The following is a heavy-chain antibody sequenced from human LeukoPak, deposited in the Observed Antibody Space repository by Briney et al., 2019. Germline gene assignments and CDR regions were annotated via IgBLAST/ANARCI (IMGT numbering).Heavy chain of an antibody. D-gene: IGHD2-15*01. Sequence: GGSLRLSCAASGFTFTSYAMSRVRQAPGKGLEWVSAISGSGGSTYYADSVKGRFTISRDNSKDALYLQMNSLRAEDTAVYYCAKDLGIVVAIDAFDIWGQGTMVTVSS. CDR1: GFTFTSYA. V-gene: IGHV3-23*01. CDR3: AKDLGIVVAIDAFDI. CDR2: ISGSGGST. J-gene: IGHJ3*02.